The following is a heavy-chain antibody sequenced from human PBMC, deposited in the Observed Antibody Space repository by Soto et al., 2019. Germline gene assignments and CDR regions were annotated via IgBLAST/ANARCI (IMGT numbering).Heavy chain of an antibody. V-gene: IGHV4-31*03. CDR1: GGSISSGGYY. J-gene: IGHJ5*02. D-gene: IGHD3-10*01. CDR2: IYYSGST. Sequence: QVQLQESGPGLVKPSQTLSLTCTVSGGSISSGGYYWSWIRQHPGKGLEWIGYIYYSGSTYYNPSLQSRVTISVDTSKNQFSLKLSSVTAADTAVYYCARDRGTRFGEPWFDPWGQGTLVTVSS. CDR3: ARDRGTRFGEPWFDP.